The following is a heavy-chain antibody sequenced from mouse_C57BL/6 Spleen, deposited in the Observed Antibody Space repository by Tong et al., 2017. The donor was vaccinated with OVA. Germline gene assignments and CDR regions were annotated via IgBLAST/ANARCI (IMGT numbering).Heavy chain of an antibody. J-gene: IGHJ2*01. CDR3: ARHVLVFDY. CDR2: ISDGGSYT. D-gene: IGHD4-1*01. CDR1: GFTFSDYY. Sequence: EVQLVESGGGLVKPGGSLKLSCAASGFTFSDYYMYWVRQTPEKRLEWVATISDGGSYTYYPDSVKGRFTISRDNAKNNLYLQMSSLKSEDTAMYYCARHVLVFDYWGQGTTLTVSS. V-gene: IGHV5-4*02.